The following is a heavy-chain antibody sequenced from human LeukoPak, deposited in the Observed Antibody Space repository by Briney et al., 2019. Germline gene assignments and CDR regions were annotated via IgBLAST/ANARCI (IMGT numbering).Heavy chain of an antibody. Sequence: PGGSLRLSCAASGFTFSNYALSRVRQAPGKGLEWISAITGSGDSTYYADSVKGRFTISRDNSKNTLYLQMNSLRAEDTAVYYCAKQSGSWTNDAFDIWGQGTMVTVSS. CDR1: GFTFSNYA. CDR2: ITGSGDST. D-gene: IGHD1-26*01. V-gene: IGHV3-23*01. CDR3: AKQSGSWTNDAFDI. J-gene: IGHJ3*02.